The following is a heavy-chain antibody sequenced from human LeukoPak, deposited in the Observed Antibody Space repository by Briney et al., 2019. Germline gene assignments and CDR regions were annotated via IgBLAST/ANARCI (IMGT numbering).Heavy chain of an antibody. V-gene: IGHV4-61*01. CDR1: GGSVSSGSYY. J-gene: IGHJ6*02. CDR3: ARDATGQGSFYYYGMDV. CDR2: IYYSGST. D-gene: IGHD1-1*01. Sequence: SETLSLTCTVSGGSVSSGSYYWSWIRQPPGKGLEWIGYIYYSGSTNYNPSLKSRVTISVDTSKNQFSLKLSSVTAADTAVYYCARDATGQGSFYYYGMDVWGQGTTVTVSS.